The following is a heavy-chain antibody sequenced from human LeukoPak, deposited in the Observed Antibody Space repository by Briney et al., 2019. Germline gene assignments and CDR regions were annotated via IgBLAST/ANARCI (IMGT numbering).Heavy chain of an antibody. V-gene: IGHV1-2*02. CDR3: ASYPRSIPTPPFDY. D-gene: IGHD2-21*01. J-gene: IGHJ4*02. Sequence: ASVKVSCKASGYTFTAQYMHWGRHGPGQGLEWMGWINPNNGDTKYTQSFLGRVTMTRDTSTTTAYMELSSLRSDDTAVYFCASYPRSIPTPPFDYWGQGTLVTVSS. CDR1: GYTFTAQY. CDR2: INPNNGDT.